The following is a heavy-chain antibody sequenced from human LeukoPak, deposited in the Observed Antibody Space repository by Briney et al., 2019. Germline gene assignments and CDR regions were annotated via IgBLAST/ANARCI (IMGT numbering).Heavy chain of an antibody. CDR3: AKDRPVGYGMDV. V-gene: IGHV3-9*01. CDR2: ISWNSGSI. CDR1: GFNFDDYA. Sequence: GRSLRLSCVASGFNFDDYAMHWVRRAPGKGLEWVSGISWNSGSIGYADSVKGRFTISRDNAKNSLYLQMNSLRAEDTALYYCAKDRPVGYGMDVWGQGTTVTVSS. D-gene: IGHD1-26*01. J-gene: IGHJ6*02.